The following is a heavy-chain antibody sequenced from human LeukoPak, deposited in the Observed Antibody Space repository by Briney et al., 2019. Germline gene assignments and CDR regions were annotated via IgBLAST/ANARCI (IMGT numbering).Heavy chain of an antibody. D-gene: IGHD2-15*01. V-gene: IGHV4-61*01. CDR3: ARVGGSNYYYYGMDV. Sequence: SETLSLTCTVSGGSVSSGSYCWSWIRQPPGKGLEWIGYIYYSGSTNYNPSLKSRVTMSVDTSMNQFSLKLSSVTAADTAVYYCARVGGSNYYYYGMDVWGQGTTVTVSS. CDR1: GGSVSSGSYC. CDR2: IYYSGST. J-gene: IGHJ6*02.